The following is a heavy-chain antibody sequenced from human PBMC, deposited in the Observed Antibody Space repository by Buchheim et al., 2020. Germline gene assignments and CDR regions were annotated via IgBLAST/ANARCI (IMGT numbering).Heavy chain of an antibody. Sequence: VQLQESGPGLVKPSGTLSLICAVSGGSISSSSWWSWVRQPPGKGLEWIGEIFHSGSTNYNSSLKSRVTISLDKSKNQLSLKLSSVTAADAAVYYCARLAAAGTYFDYWGQGIL. CDR3: ARLAAAGTYFDY. CDR1: GGSISSSSW. CDR2: IFHSGST. V-gene: IGHV4-4*02. D-gene: IGHD6-13*01. J-gene: IGHJ4*02.